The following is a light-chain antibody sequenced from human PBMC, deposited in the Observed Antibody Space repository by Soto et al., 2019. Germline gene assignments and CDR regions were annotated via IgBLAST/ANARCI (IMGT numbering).Light chain of an antibody. V-gene: IGKV3-15*01. J-gene: IGKJ1*01. CDR2: GAS. CDR3: QQYNNWQRT. Sequence: EIVMTQSPATLSVSPGERATLSCRASQSVRSNLAWYQQKPGQAPRLLIYGASTRATGIPARFSGSGSGTEFTLTISSLQSEDFAVYYCQQYNNWQRTFGQGTKVDIK. CDR1: QSVRSN.